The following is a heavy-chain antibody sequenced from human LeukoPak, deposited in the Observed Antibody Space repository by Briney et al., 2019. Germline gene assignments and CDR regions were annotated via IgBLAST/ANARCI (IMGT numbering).Heavy chain of an antibody. CDR2: INPNSGGT. D-gene: IGHD3-16*01. CDR1: GYTFTDYF. V-gene: IGHV1-2*02. CDR3: ARGFAGWGRYFDY. Sequence: GASVKVSCKTSGYTFTDYFIHWVRQAPGQGLEWMGWINPNSGGTNYAQDFQGRVTLTRDTSINTAYMDLSSLRSDDTALYYCARGFAGWGRYFDYRGHGTLVTVSS. J-gene: IGHJ4*01.